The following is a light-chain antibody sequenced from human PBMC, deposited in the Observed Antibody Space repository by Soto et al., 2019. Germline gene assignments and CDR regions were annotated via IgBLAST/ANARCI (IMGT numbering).Light chain of an antibody. CDR1: QNIYSN. J-gene: IGKJ1*01. CDR2: RAS. V-gene: IGKV3-15*01. CDR3: LQYHNLWA. Sequence: EIVMTQSPDTMSVSPGEGATLSCRASQNIYSNIAWYQQRPGQAPRLLIYRASTRATGVPARFSGSGSGTEFTLTISSLQSEDFAVYSCLQYHNLWAFGQGTKVDIK.